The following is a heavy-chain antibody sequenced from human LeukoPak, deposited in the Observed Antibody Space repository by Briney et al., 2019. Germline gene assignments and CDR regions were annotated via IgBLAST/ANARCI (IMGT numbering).Heavy chain of an antibody. CDR1: GFTFSGSA. D-gene: IGHD6-6*01. V-gene: IGHV3-73*01. CDR2: IRSKANSYAT. Sequence: GGSLRLSCAASGFTFSGSAMHWVRQASGKGLEWVGRIRSKANSYATAYAASVKGRFTISRDDSKNTAYLQMNSLKTEDTAVYYCARHRSSWLIDYWGQGTLVTVSS. CDR3: ARHRSSWLIDY. J-gene: IGHJ4*02.